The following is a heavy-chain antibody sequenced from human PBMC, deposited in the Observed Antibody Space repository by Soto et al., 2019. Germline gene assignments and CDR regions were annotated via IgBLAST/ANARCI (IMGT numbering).Heavy chain of an antibody. V-gene: IGHV4-59*01. CDR1: GCSISSDY. D-gene: IGHD6-6*01. CDR2: IYYSGST. Sequence: LSRTCTVSGCSISSDYWSWVRQPPGKGLEWIGYIYYSGSTNYNPSLESRVTIALGPSKNKFSLKLRSLTTADTAVYFCARVGGVAARTFSYWGQGTLVTVSS. CDR3: ARVGGVAARTFSY. J-gene: IGHJ4*02.